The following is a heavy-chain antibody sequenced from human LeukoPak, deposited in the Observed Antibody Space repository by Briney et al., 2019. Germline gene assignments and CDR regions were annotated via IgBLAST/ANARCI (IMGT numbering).Heavy chain of an antibody. CDR2: MNPNSGNT. D-gene: IGHD1-1*01. Sequence: ASVKVSCKASGYTFTSYDINWVRQATGQGLEWMGWMNPNSGNTGYAQKFQGRVTMTRNTSISTAYMELSSLGSEDTAVYYCARKAGKYNWFDPWGQGTLVTVSS. CDR1: GYTFTSYD. CDR3: ARKAGKYNWFDP. J-gene: IGHJ5*02. V-gene: IGHV1-8*01.